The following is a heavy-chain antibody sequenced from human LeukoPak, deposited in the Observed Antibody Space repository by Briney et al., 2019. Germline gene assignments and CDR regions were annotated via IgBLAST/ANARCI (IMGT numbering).Heavy chain of an antibody. CDR2: INQDGSVK. D-gene: IGHD6-6*01. CDR3: ARIGYSSSSFDY. V-gene: IGHV3-7*01. CDR1: GFIFNNYW. Sequence: PGGSPRLSCAASGFIFNNYWMSWVRQAPGKGLEWVANINQDGSVKYYVDSVKGRFTISRDNAKNSQYLEMNSLRAEDTGVYYCARIGYSSSSFDYWGQGTLVTVSS. J-gene: IGHJ4*02.